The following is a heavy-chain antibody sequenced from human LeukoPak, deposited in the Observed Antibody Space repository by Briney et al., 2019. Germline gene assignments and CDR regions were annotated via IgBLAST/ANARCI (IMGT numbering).Heavy chain of an antibody. Sequence: GGSLRLSCAASGFTVSSNYMSWVRQAPGKGLEWVSVIYSGGSTYYADSVKGRFTISRDNSKNTLYLQMNSLRAEDTAVYYCARDSRVPQLWFGELWGAFDIWGQGTMVTVSS. J-gene: IGHJ3*02. CDR1: GFTVSSNY. CDR2: IYSGGST. D-gene: IGHD3-10*01. CDR3: ARDSRVPQLWFGELWGAFDI. V-gene: IGHV3-53*01.